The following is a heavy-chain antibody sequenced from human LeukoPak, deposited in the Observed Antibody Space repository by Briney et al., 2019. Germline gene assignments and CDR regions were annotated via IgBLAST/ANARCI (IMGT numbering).Heavy chain of an antibody. CDR1: GGSFSGYY. CDR2: INHSGST. J-gene: IGHJ4*02. CDR3: ARGPPVFGVARPFDY. V-gene: IGHV4-34*01. Sequence: SETLSLTCAVYGGSFSGYYWSWIRQPPGKGLEWIGEINHSGSTNYNPSLKSRVTISVDTSKNQFSLKLSSVTAADTAVYYCARGPPVFGVARPFDYWGQGTLVTVSS. D-gene: IGHD3-3*01.